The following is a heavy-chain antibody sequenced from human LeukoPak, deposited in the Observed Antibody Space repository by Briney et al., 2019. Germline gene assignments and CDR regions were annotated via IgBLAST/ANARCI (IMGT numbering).Heavy chain of an antibody. CDR3: AKEARLLWFGDRLEN. CDR2: ISYDGSNK. D-gene: IGHD3-10*01. V-gene: IGHV3-30*18. J-gene: IGHJ4*02. CDR1: GFTFSNYG. Sequence: GGSLRLSCAASGFTFSNYGMHWVRQAPGKGLEWVAVISYDGSNKYYADSVKGRFTISRDNSKNTLYLQMNSLRAEDTAVNSCAKEARLLWFGDRLENWGQGTLVTVSS.